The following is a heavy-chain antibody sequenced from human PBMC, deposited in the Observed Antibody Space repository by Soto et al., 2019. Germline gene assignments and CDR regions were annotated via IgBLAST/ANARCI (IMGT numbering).Heavy chain of an antibody. D-gene: IGHD6-19*01. CDR2: IIPIFGTA. J-gene: IGHJ4*02. Sequence: QVQLVQSGAEVKKPGSSVKVSCKASGGTFSSYAISWVRQAPGQGLEWMGGIIPIFGTANYAQKFQGRVTITADESTSTAYMELSSLRSDDTAVYYCASRIAVAGTFYFDYWGQGTLVTVSS. CDR3: ASRIAVAGTFYFDY. V-gene: IGHV1-69*01. CDR1: GGTFSSYA.